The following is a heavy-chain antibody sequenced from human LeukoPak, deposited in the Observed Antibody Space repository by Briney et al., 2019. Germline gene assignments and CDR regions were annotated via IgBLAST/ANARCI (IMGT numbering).Heavy chain of an antibody. CDR2: ISGSGGST. CDR3: AKDMRYYETSGVIDY. J-gene: IGHJ4*02. Sequence: GGSLRLSCAASAFTFSTYAMSWVRQAPGKGLEWVSGISGSGGSTYYADSVKGRFTISRDNSKNTLYLQMNSLRAEDTAVYYCAKDMRYYETSGVIDYWGQGTLVTVSS. D-gene: IGHD3-22*01. V-gene: IGHV3-23*01. CDR1: AFTFSTYA.